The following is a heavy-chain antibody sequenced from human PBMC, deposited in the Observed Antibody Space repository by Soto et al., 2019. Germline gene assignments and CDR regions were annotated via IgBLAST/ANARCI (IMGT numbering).Heavy chain of an antibody. J-gene: IGHJ2*01. V-gene: IGHV1-18*01. CDR3: GREAGDYDWYFDL. CDR2: ISPKSGDT. CDR1: GYMFSSHG. Sequence: QVQLLQSGAEVKEPGASVKVSCKTSGYMFSSHGLYWVRQAPGQGLEWMGWISPKSGDTNYVQSLQGRLTLSTDTSTSTAYLELRSLTSDDTAVYYCGREAGDYDWYFDLCGRGTPVTVSS. D-gene: IGHD4-17*01.